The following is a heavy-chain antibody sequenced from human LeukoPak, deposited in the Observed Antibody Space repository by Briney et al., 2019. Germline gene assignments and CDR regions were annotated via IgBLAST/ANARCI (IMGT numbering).Heavy chain of an antibody. J-gene: IGHJ5*02. CDR3: ARDKDKNWFDP. CDR1: GGSISSGSYY. Sequence: PSQTLSLTXTVAGGSISSGSYYWSWIRQPAGRGLEWIGRIYTSGSTNYNPSLKSRVTISVDTSKNQFSLKLSSVTAADTAVYYCARDKDKNWFDPWGQGTLVTVSS. CDR2: IYTSGST. V-gene: IGHV4-61*02.